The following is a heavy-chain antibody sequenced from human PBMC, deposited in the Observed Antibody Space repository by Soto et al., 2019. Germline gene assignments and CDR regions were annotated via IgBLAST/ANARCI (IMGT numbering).Heavy chain of an antibody. Sequence: AGGSLRLSCAASGFTFSSYSMNWVRQAPGKGLEWVSSISSSSSYIYYADSVKGRFTISRDNAKNSLYLQMNSLRAEDTAVYYCARDGAEMMGTNYYYYYGMDVWGQGTTVTVSS. D-gene: IGHD1-1*01. CDR3: ARDGAEMMGTNYYYYYGMDV. CDR2: ISSSSSYI. J-gene: IGHJ6*02. V-gene: IGHV3-21*01. CDR1: GFTFSSYS.